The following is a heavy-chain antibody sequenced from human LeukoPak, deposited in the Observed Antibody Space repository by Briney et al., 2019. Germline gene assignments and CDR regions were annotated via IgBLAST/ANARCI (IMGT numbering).Heavy chain of an antibody. J-gene: IGHJ4*02. CDR1: GFTFSTYG. CDR3: AKDLRPRIQLWLDY. V-gene: IGHV3-30*18. CDR2: TSYDGGNK. D-gene: IGHD5-18*01. Sequence: PGRSLRLSCAASGFTFSTYGMHWVRQAPGKGLEWVAVTSYDGGNKYYADSVRGRFTISRDNSKNTLYLQMNSLRAEDTAVYYCAKDLRPRIQLWLDYWGQGTLVTVSS.